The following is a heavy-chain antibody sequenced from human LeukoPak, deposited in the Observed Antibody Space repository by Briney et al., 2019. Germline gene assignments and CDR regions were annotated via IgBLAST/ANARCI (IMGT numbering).Heavy chain of an antibody. CDR2: ISYDGNNK. Sequence: GGSLRLSCAASGFTFSIYALHWVRQAPGKGLEWVALISYDGNNKYYADSVKGRFTISRDNSKNTLYLQMSSLRAEDTAVYYCARPYDFYDGSDYYYSVAYWGQGTLDTVSS. V-gene: IGHV3-30*04. D-gene: IGHD3-22*01. J-gene: IGHJ4*02. CDR3: ARPYDFYDGSDYYYSVAY. CDR1: GFTFSIYA.